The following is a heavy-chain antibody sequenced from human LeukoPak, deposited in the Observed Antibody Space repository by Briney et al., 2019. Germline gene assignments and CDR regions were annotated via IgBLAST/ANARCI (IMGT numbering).Heavy chain of an antibody. Sequence: GGSLRLSCAASGFTFSSYGMHWVRQAPGKGLEWVAVISYDGSNKYYADSVKGRFTISRDNSKNTMYLQMNSLRAEDTAVYYCAKDILPRYSSGWTSGFDYWGQGTLVTVSS. J-gene: IGHJ4*02. CDR3: AKDILPRYSSGWTSGFDY. CDR2: ISYDGSNK. D-gene: IGHD6-19*01. V-gene: IGHV3-30*18. CDR1: GFTFSSYG.